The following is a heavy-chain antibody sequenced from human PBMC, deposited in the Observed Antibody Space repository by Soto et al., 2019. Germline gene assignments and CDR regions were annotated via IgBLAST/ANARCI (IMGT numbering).Heavy chain of an antibody. CDR1: GFTFSNYA. D-gene: IGHD1-1*01. J-gene: IGHJ4*02. Sequence: GGSLRLCCAASGFTFSNYAMSWVRQAPGKGLEWVSAISGSGGSTYYADSVKGRFTISRDNSKNTLYLQMNSLRADDTAIYYCAKDTVMPTTVFDYWGQGTLVTVSS. CDR3: AKDTVMPTTVFDY. V-gene: IGHV3-23*01. CDR2: ISGSGGST.